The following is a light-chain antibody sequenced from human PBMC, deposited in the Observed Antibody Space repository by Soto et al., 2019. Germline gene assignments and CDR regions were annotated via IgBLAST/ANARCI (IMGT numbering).Light chain of an antibody. Sequence: QSVLTQPPSASGTPGQRITISCSGSNSNIGGNDVYWCQQLPGTAPKVVIYKTNQRPSGVPDRVSGSKSGTSASLAITGLRSEDEADYYCFSYADTNNFVFGSGTKLTVL. J-gene: IGLJ1*01. V-gene: IGLV1-47*01. CDR3: FSYADTNNFV. CDR2: KTN. CDR1: NSNIGGND.